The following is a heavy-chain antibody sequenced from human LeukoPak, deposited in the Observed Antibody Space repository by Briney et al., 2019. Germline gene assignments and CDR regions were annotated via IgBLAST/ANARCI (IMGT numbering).Heavy chain of an antibody. J-gene: IGHJ4*02. V-gene: IGHV3-23*01. CDR3: AKDPYVVVAAYIDY. CDR1: GFTFSSYA. Sequence: PGGSLRLSCAASGFTFSSYAMSWVRQAPGKGLEWVSAISGSGCSTYYADSVKGRFTISRDNSKNTLYLQMNSLRAEDTAVYYCAKDPYVVVAAYIDYWGQGTLVTVSS. CDR2: ISGSGCST. D-gene: IGHD2-15*01.